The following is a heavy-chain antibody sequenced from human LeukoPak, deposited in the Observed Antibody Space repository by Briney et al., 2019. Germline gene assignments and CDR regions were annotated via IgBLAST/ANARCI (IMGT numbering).Heavy chain of an antibody. D-gene: IGHD4-17*01. CDR1: GFTFSSYA. CDR2: ISGSGGST. CDR3: AKVNDYGDYLDAFDI. V-gene: IGHV3-23*01. Sequence: GGSLRLSSAASGFTFSSYAMSWVRQAPGKGLEWVSVISGSGGSTYYADSVKGRFTISRDNSKNTLNLQMNSLRAEDTAVYYCAKVNDYGDYLDAFDIWGQGTMVTVSS. J-gene: IGHJ3*02.